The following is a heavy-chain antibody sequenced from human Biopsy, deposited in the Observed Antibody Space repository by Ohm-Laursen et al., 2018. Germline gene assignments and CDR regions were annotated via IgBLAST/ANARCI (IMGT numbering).Heavy chain of an antibody. V-gene: IGHV1-2*07. CDR2: VNPNNGDK. CDR3: ARGPLGPLLEWLLFQTSIDV. CDR1: GYTFTGHS. Sequence: ASVKVSCKASGYTFTGHSIHWMRQDPGQGLEWMGWVNPNNGDKKFAPDFQGRLTMTRDKSISTAYMELIRLRSDDTAMYYCARGPLGPLLEWLLFQTSIDVWGQGTTVTVSS. J-gene: IGHJ6*02. D-gene: IGHD3-3*01.